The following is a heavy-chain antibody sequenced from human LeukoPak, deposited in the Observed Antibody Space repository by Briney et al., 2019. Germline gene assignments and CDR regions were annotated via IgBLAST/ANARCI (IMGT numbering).Heavy chain of an antibody. J-gene: IGHJ3*01. Sequence: SETLSLTCAVSGYFISSGYYWGWIRQPPGKGLEWIGSIYHSGSTYYNPSLKSRVTISVDTFKNQFSLKLSSVTAADTAMYYCARNIVVVPTVTGAFDVWGQGTMVTVSS. V-gene: IGHV4-38-2*01. CDR1: GYFISSGYY. CDR2: IYHSGST. D-gene: IGHD2-2*01. CDR3: ARNIVVVPTVTGAFDV.